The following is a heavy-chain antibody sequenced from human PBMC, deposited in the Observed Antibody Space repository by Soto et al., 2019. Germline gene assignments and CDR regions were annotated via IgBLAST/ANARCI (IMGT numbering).Heavy chain of an antibody. J-gene: IGHJ5*02. CDR3: ARAPVVPAANNWFDP. CDR1: GGSFSGYY. Sequence: SQTLSLTCAVYGGSFSGYYWSWIRQPPGKGLEWIGEINHSGSTNYNPSLKSRVTISVDTSKNQFSLKLSSVTAADTAVYYCARAPVVPAANNWFDPWGQGTLVTVSS. CDR2: INHSGST. D-gene: IGHD2-2*01. V-gene: IGHV4-34*01.